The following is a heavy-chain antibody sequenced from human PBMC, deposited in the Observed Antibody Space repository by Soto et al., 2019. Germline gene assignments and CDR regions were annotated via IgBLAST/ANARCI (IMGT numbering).Heavy chain of an antibody. CDR1: GASISTTYW. J-gene: IGHJ4*02. CDR3: TRALLKSLDY. D-gene: IGHD3-9*01. Sequence: QVQLQESGPGLVKPSETLSLTCAVSGASISTTYWWSWVRQPPGEGLEWIGEIHYSGTTNYNPSLNSRVTISLDKSKNQFSLNLNSVTAADTAMYYCTRALLKSLDYWGQGTLVTVSS. CDR2: IHYSGTT. V-gene: IGHV4-4*02.